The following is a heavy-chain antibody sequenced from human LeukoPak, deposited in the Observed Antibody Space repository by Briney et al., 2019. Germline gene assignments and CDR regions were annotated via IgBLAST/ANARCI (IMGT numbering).Heavy chain of an antibody. Sequence: GGSLRLSCAASGFTFSSFWMRWVRQAPGKGLVWVSHTNSDGSTTDYADSVKGRFTISRDNSKNTLYLQMNSLRAEDTAVYYCAKDNAYYYADYWGQGTVVTVSS. CDR1: GFTFSSFW. J-gene: IGHJ4*02. D-gene: IGHD3-10*01. CDR2: TNSDGSTT. V-gene: IGHV3-74*01. CDR3: AKDNAYYYADY.